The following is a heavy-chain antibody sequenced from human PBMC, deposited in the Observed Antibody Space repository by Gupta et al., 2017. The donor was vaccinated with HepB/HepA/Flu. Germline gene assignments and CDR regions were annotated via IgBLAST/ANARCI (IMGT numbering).Heavy chain of an antibody. V-gene: IGHV3-72*01. CDR2: SRNKANSFTT. CDR3: ASTYCYGGTCFGY. D-gene: IGHD2-15*01. CDR1: GFILSDHY. Sequence: QLVESGGGLVQPGGSLRLSCAVSGFILSDHYMDWVRQAPGKGLEWVGRSRNKANSFTTEYVASVKGRFTISRDDSKNSLFLHMNSLKSEDTAIYYCASTYCYGGTCFGYWGQGALVAVSS. J-gene: IGHJ4*02.